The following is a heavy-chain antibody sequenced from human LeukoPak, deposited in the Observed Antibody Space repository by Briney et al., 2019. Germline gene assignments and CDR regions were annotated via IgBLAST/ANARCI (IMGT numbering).Heavy chain of an antibody. V-gene: IGHV3-30*18. J-gene: IGHJ4*02. CDR3: AKDALRSPALDY. Sequence: GGSLGLSCAASGFTFSSYGMHWVRQAPGKGLEWVAVISYDGSNKYYADSVKGRFTISRDNSKNTLYLQMNSLRAEDTAVYYCAKDALRSPALDYWGQGTLVTVSS. CDR1: GFTFSSYG. D-gene: IGHD1-26*01. CDR2: ISYDGSNK.